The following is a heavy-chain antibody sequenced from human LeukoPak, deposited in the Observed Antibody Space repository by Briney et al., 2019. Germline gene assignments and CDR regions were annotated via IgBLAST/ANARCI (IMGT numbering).Heavy chain of an antibody. J-gene: IGHJ4*02. CDR2: IRYDASNK. CDR3: AKDTTSFRYFDY. D-gene: IGHD1-14*01. CDR1: RFIFSNYG. V-gene: IGHV3-30*02. Sequence: PGGSLGLSCAACRFIFSNYGMHWVRQAPGKGLEWVAFIRYDASNKYYADFVKGRFTISRDNSKNMLYLQMNSLRAEDTAVYYCAKDTTSFRYFDYWGQGTLVTVSS.